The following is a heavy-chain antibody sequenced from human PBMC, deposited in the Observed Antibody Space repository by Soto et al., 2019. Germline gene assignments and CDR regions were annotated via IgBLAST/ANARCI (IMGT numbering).Heavy chain of an antibody. CDR1: GFTFSSYA. CDR3: GYCSGGSCYAAAFDI. Sequence: GGSLRLSCAASGFTFSSYAMGWVRQAPGKGLEWVSSISGSGGSIYYADSVKGRFTISRDNSKNTLYLQMNNLRAEDTAVYYCGYCSGGSCYAAAFDIWGQGTMVTVSS. J-gene: IGHJ3*02. D-gene: IGHD2-15*01. CDR2: ISGSGGSI. V-gene: IGHV3-23*01.